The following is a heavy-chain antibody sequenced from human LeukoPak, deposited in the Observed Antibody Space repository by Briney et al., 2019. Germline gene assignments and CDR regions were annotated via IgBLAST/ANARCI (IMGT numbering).Heavy chain of an antibody. Sequence: GGSLRLSCAASGFTFSSYWMSWVRQAPGKGLEWVANIKQDGSEKYYVDSVKGRFTISRDNAKNSLYLQMNSLRAEDTAVYYCARGGSYCSSTRCYDTLGYFDLWGRGTLVTVSS. D-gene: IGHD2-2*01. CDR3: ARGGSYCSSTRCYDTLGYFDL. V-gene: IGHV3-7*01. CDR1: GFTFSSYW. J-gene: IGHJ2*01. CDR2: IKQDGSEK.